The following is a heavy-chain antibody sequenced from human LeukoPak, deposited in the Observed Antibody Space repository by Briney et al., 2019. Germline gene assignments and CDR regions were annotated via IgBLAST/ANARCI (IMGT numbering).Heavy chain of an antibody. CDR2: INHSGST. J-gene: IGHJ6*02. Sequence: SETLSLTCAVYGGFFSGYYWSWIRQPPGKGLEWLGEINHSGSTNYNPSLKGRVTISVDTSKNQFSLKLSSVTAADTAVYYCASGDVVVPADTDITNSMDVWGQGTTVTVSS. D-gene: IGHD2-2*01. CDR1: GGFFSGYY. CDR3: ASGDVVVPADTDITNSMDV. V-gene: IGHV4-34*01.